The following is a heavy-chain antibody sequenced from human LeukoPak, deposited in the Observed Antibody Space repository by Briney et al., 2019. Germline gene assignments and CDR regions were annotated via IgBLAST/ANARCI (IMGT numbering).Heavy chain of an antibody. Sequence: SETLSLTCTVSGGSISSYYWSWIRQPPGKGLEWIGYIYYSGSTNYNPSLKSRVTISVGTSKNQFSLKLSSVTAADTAVYYCARDLRIKGRFDPWGQGTLVTVSS. D-gene: IGHD2-15*01. CDR1: GGSISSYY. CDR3: ARDLRIKGRFDP. V-gene: IGHV4-59*01. CDR2: IYYSGST. J-gene: IGHJ5*02.